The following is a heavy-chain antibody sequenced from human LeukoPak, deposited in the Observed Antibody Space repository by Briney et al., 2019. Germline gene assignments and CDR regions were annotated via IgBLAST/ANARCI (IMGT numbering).Heavy chain of an antibody. D-gene: IGHD6-25*01. CDR1: GGSITGANW. CDR2: IYHTGNT. Sequence: SETLSLTCAVSGGSITGANWWSWVRRSPGKGLEWIGEIYHTGNTNYNPSLNSRVSISLDTSKNQFSLRLTSVTAADTAVYFCARDANGSDLHYYHMDVWGKGTTVTVSS. CDR3: ARDANGSDLHYYHMDV. J-gene: IGHJ6*03. V-gene: IGHV4-4*02.